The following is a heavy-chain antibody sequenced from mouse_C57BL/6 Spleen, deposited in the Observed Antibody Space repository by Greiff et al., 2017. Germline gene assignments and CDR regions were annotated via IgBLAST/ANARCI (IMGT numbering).Heavy chain of an antibody. D-gene: IGHD2-5*01. CDR1: GYSITSGYY. CDR2: ISYDGSN. V-gene: IGHV3-6*01. CDR3: ARGDSNYVGFDY. J-gene: IGHJ2*01. Sequence: EVKLQESGPGLVKPSQSLSLTCSVTGYSITSGYYWNWIRQFPGNKLEWMGYISYDGSNNYNPSLKNRISITRDTSKNQFFLKLNSVTTEDTATYYCARGDSNYVGFDYWGQGTTLTVSS.